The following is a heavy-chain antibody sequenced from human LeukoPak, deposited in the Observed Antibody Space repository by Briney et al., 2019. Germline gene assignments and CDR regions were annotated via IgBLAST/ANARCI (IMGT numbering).Heavy chain of an antibody. CDR1: GFPFSSYA. J-gene: IGHJ4*02. Sequence: GGSLRLSCEASGFPFSSYAMNWVRQAPGEGLEWVSTISGSGDSTYYADSVKGRFTISRDKSKNTVYLQMNSLRAEDTAVYYCAKERGYGYNHIDYWGQGTLVTVSS. D-gene: IGHD5-24*01. CDR3: AKERGYGYNHIDY. V-gene: IGHV3-23*01. CDR2: ISGSGDST.